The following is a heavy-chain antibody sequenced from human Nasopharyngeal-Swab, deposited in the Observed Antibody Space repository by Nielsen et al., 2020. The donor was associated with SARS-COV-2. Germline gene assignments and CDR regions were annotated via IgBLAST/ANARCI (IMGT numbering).Heavy chain of an antibody. Sequence: GESLKISCAASGFTFSDYYMSWIRQAPGKGLEWVSYISSSGSTIYYADSVKGRFTISRDNAKNPLYLQMNSLRAEDTAVYYCARGLYYYYYYYMDVWGKGTTVTVSS. D-gene: IGHD2-15*01. CDR2: ISSSGSTI. V-gene: IGHV3-11*04. CDR1: GFTFSDYY. CDR3: ARGLYYYYYYYMDV. J-gene: IGHJ6*03.